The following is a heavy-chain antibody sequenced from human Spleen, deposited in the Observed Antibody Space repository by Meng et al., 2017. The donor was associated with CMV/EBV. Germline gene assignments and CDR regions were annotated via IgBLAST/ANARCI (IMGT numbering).Heavy chain of an antibody. V-gene: IGHV3-74*01. Sequence: LRLAVAASGFPFRSYWRHWLRQEPGKGVVWVAHINSEGSSTTYADSVKGRFTVSRDNAKNPLFLQMTSLRVEDTAMYYCTRGSPTGGYWGQGTLVTVSS. J-gene: IGHJ4*02. CDR2: INSEGSST. CDR3: TRGSPTGGY. D-gene: IGHD3-10*01. CDR1: GFPFRSYW.